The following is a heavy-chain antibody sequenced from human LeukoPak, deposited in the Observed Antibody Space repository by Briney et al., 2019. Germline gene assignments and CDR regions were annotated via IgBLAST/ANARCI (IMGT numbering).Heavy chain of an antibody. CDR3: AREITVTTGWFDP. V-gene: IGHV3-7*01. D-gene: IGHD4-17*01. CDR2: IKQDGSEK. Sequence: SGGSLRLSCAASGFTFSSYWMSWVRQAPGKGLEWVANIKQDGSEKYYVDSVKGRFTISRDNAKNSLYLQMNSPRAEDTAVYYCAREITVTTGWFDPWGQGTLVTVSS. CDR1: GFTFSSYW. J-gene: IGHJ5*02.